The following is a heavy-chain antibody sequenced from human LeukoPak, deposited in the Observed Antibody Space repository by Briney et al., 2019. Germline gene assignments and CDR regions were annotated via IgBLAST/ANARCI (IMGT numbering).Heavy chain of an antibody. CDR3: AREGIAVAGTYNYYYYGMDV. CDR2: INPNSGGT. CDR1: GHTFTGYY. J-gene: IGHJ6*02. D-gene: IGHD6-19*01. V-gene: IGHV1-2*02. Sequence: GASVNVSCKASGHTFTGYYMHWVRQAPGQGLEWMGWINPNSGGTNYAQKFQGRVTMTRDTSISTAYMELSRLRSDDTAVYYCAREGIAVAGTYNYYYYGMDVWGQGTTVTVSS.